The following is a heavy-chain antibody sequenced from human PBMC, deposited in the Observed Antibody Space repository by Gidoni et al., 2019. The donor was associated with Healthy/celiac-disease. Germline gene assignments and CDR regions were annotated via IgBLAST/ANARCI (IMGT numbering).Heavy chain of an antibody. CDR1: GFTFSSYS. Sequence: EVQLVESVGGLVKPGGSLRLSCAASGFTFSSYSMNWVRQAPGKGLEWVSSISSSSSYIYYADSVKGRFTISRDNAKNSLYLQMNSLRAEDTAVYYCARESSMRRWLQLRTFDPWGQGTLVTVSS. V-gene: IGHV3-21*01. J-gene: IGHJ5*02. CDR3: ARESSMRRWLQLRTFDP. CDR2: ISSSSSYI. D-gene: IGHD5-12*01.